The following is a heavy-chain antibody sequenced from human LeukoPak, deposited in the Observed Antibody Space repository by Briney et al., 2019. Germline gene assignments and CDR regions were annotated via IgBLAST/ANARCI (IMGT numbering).Heavy chain of an antibody. CDR1: GFTFSSYE. J-gene: IGHJ6*03. CDR3: ARDRLIGDYYYYMDV. D-gene: IGHD2-21*01. CDR2: ISSSGSTI. Sequence: GGSLRLSCAASGFTFSSYEMNWVRQAPGKGLEWVSYISSSGSTIYYADSVKGRFTISRDNAKNSLYLQMNSLRAEDTAVYYCARDRLIGDYYYYMDVWGIGTTVTVSS. V-gene: IGHV3-48*03.